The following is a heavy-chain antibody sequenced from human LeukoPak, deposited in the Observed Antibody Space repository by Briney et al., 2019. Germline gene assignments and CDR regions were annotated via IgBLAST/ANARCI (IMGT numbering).Heavy chain of an antibody. CDR1: GGSISSGDYY. V-gene: IGHV4-30-4*01. J-gene: IGHJ4*02. Sequence: PSETLSLTCTVSGGSISSGDYYWSWIRQPPGKGLEWIGYIYYSGSTYYNPSLKSRVTTSVDTSKNQFSLKLSSVTAADTAVYYCARARMATITTLYDYWGQGTLVTVSS. D-gene: IGHD5-24*01. CDR3: ARARMATITTLYDY. CDR2: IYYSGST.